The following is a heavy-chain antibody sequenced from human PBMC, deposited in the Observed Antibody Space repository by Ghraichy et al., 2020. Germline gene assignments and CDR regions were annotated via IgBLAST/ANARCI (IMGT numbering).Heavy chain of an antibody. CDR2: ISFDGRNK. Sequence: GGSLRLSCAASGFSFSNYAMYWVRQAPGKGLEWVAVISFDGRNKNYADSVKGRFTISRDNSENTLYLQMNSLRAEDTAVYYCARDWREGGWLQLFGYWGQGTLVTVSS. J-gene: IGHJ4*02. V-gene: IGHV3-30*01. CDR3: ARDWREGGWLQLFGY. D-gene: IGHD5-24*01. CDR1: GFSFSNYA.